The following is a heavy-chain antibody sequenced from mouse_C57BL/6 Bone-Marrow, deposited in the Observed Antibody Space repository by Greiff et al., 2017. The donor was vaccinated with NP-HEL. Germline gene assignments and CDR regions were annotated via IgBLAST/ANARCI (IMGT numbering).Heavy chain of an antibody. CDR1: GFTFSSYA. J-gene: IGHJ2*01. CDR3: TRGYYGSSFYYFDY. CDR2: ISSGGDYI. V-gene: IGHV5-9-1*02. D-gene: IGHD1-1*01. Sequence: EVKLVESGEGLVKPGGSLKLSCAASGFTFSSYAMSWVRQTPEKRLEWVAYISSGGDYIYYADTVQGRFTISRDNARNTLYLQMSSLKSEDTAMYYCTRGYYGSSFYYFDYWGQGTTLTVSS.